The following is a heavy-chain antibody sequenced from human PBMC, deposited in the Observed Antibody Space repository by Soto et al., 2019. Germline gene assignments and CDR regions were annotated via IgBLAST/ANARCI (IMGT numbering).Heavy chain of an antibody. J-gene: IGHJ5*02. Sequence: GASVKVSCKASGYTFTSYAMHWVRQAPGQRLEWMGWINAGNGNTKYSQKFQGRVTITRDTSASTAYMELSSLRSEDTAVYYCARARGREPTNLFDPWGQGTLVTVSS. CDR3: ARARGREPTNLFDP. D-gene: IGHD7-27*01. CDR2: INAGNGNT. V-gene: IGHV1-3*01. CDR1: GYTFTSYA.